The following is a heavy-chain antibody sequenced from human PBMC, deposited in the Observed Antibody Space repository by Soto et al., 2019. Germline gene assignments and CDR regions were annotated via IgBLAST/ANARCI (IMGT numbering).Heavy chain of an antibody. D-gene: IGHD3-10*01. CDR2: VYHSGST. V-gene: IGHV4-31*02. CDR1: GDSITSGGYY. CDR3: ARLLFGAANWFDP. J-gene: IGHJ5*02. Sequence: SETLSLTCNVSGDSITSGGYYWSWIRQHPGKGLEWIGYVYHSGSTYYNPSLKSRVTISVDTSKNQFSLKLSSVTAADTAVYYCARLLFGAANWFDPWGQGTLVTVSS.